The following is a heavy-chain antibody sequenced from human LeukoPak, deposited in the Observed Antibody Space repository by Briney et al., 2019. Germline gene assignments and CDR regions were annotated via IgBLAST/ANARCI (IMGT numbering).Heavy chain of an antibody. V-gene: IGHV1-18*01. J-gene: IGHJ4*02. Sequence: GASVKVSCKASGYTFNSYGISWVGQAPGQGLEGMGWMCAYNGNTNYAQKLQGRVTMTTDTYKRTAYMELRSLRSDDTAVYYCARDEDFWSGYQYYWGQGPLVTVSS. CDR3: ARDEDFWSGYQYY. CDR1: GYTFNSYG. CDR2: MCAYNGNT. D-gene: IGHD3-3*01.